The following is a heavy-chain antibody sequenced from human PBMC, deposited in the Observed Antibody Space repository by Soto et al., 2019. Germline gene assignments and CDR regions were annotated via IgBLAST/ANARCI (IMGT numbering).Heavy chain of an antibody. J-gene: IGHJ5*01. CDR3: ASGGNWFDS. CDR2: MYYNGNI. Sequence: SETLSLTCNVSGGSISNYYWTWVRQSPEKGLEWIGYMYYNGNINYNPSLKSRVTISIDTSKNQFSLTLKSVTAADTAVYYCASGGNWFDSWGQGVLVTVSS. CDR1: GGSISNYY. D-gene: IGHD3-16*01. V-gene: IGHV4-59*01.